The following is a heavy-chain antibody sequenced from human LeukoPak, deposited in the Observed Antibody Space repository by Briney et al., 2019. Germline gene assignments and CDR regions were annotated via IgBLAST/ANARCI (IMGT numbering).Heavy chain of an antibody. CDR1: GFTFSDYY. J-gene: IGHJ4*02. D-gene: IGHD1-14*01. CDR3: ARNRGPDY. V-gene: IGHV3-7*01. CDR2: IKQDGSEK. Sequence: GGSLRLSCAASGFTFSDYYMSWIRQAPGKGLEWVANIKQDGSEKHYADSLNGRFTISRDNANNSLYLQMNTLRAEDTAVYYCARNRGPDYWGQGTLVTVSS.